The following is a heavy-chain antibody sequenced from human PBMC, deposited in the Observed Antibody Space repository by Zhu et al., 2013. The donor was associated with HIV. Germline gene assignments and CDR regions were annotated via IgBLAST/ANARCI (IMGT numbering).Heavy chain of an antibody. V-gene: IGHV1-69*01. CDR1: GGTFSSYA. CDR3: ASQSRTGSKYVVVPAAIVY. CDR2: IIPIFGTA. J-gene: IGHJ4*02. Sequence: QVQLVQSGAEVKRPGSSVKVSCKASGGTFSSYAISWVRQAPGQGLEWMGGIIPIFGTANYAQKFQGRVTITADESTSTAYMELSSLRSEDTAVYYCASQSRTGSKYVVVPAAIVYWGQGTLVTVSS. D-gene: IGHD2-2*01.